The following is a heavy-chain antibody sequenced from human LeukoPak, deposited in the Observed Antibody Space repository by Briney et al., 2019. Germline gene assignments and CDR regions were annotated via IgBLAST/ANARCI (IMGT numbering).Heavy chain of an antibody. V-gene: IGHV4-34*01. Sequence: SETLSLTCAVYGGSFSGYYWSWIRQPPGKGLEWIGEINHSGSTNYNPSLKSRVTISVDTSRNQFSLKLSSVTAADTAVYYCARDPRLVLTPQDYYYYYYMDVWGKGTTVTVSS. J-gene: IGHJ6*03. CDR1: GGSFSGYY. CDR2: INHSGST. CDR3: ARDPRLVLTPQDYYYYYYMDV. D-gene: IGHD6-19*01.